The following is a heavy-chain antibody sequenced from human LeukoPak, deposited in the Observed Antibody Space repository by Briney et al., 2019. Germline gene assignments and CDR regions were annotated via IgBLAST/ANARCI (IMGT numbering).Heavy chain of an antibody. CDR1: GGSITNYY. V-gene: IGHV4-59*01. CDR2: IYYSGST. J-gene: IGHJ4*02. CDR3: ARFNPTVVTPDY. Sequence: SETLSLTCTVSGGSITNYYWSWIRQPPGKGLEWIGYIYYSGSTNYNPSLKSRVTISVDTSKNQFSLKLSSVTAADTAVYYCARFNPTVVTPDYWGQGTLVTVSS. D-gene: IGHD4-23*01.